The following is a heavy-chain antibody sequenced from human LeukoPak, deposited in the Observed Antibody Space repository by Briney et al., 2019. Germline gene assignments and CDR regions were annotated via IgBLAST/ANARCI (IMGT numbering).Heavy chain of an antibody. CDR3: ARDKGQGIFGY. V-gene: IGHV3-13*01. CDR1: GFTFSSYD. Sequence: GGSLRLSCAASGFTFSSYDMHWVRQATGKGLEWVSAIGTAGDTYYPGSVKGRFTISRENAKNSLYLQMNSLRAGDTAVYYCARDKGQGIFGYWGQGALVTVSS. CDR2: IGTAGDT. J-gene: IGHJ4*02.